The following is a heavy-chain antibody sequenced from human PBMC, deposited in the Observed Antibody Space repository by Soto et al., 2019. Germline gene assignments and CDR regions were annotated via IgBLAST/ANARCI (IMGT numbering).Heavy chain of an antibody. CDR3: ASGRGGYYYYGMDV. V-gene: IGHV4-31*03. Sequence: QVQLQESGPGLVKPSQTLSLTCTVSGGSISSGGYYWSWIRQHPGKGLEWIGYVYYSGSTYYNPSLKSRVTISVDTSKNQFALKLSSVTAADTAVYYCASGRGGYYYYGMDVWGQGTTVTVSS. D-gene: IGHD2-15*01. J-gene: IGHJ6*02. CDR1: GGSISSGGYY. CDR2: VYYSGST.